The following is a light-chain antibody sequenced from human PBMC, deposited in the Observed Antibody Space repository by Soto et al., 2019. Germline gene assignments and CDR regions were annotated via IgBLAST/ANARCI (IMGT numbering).Light chain of an antibody. V-gene: IGKV1-5*01. Sequence: EIHMTQSPSTLSASLGDTVTVTCRASQSVSGWLAWYQQKPGEAPKLLIYDASALPRGVPSRFSGSGSGTKFTLTIASLQPDDFTTYYCQQYETFSGTFGPGSIVAIK. CDR3: QQYETFSGT. CDR1: QSVSGW. CDR2: DAS. J-gene: IGKJ1*01.